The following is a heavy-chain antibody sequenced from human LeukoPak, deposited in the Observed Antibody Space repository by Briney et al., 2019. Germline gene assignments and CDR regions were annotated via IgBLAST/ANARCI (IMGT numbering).Heavy chain of an antibody. CDR3: ARVPYYYDSSGYYYEAGYYFDY. V-gene: IGHV3-11*01. J-gene: IGHJ4*02. D-gene: IGHD3-22*01. CDR2: ISSSGSTI. CDR1: GFTFSDYY. Sequence: GESLRLSCAASGFTFSDYYMSWIRQAPGKGLEWVSYISSSGSTIYYADSVKGRFTISRDNAKNSLYLQMNSLRAEDTAVYYCARVPYYYDSSGYYYEAGYYFDYWGQGTLVTVSS.